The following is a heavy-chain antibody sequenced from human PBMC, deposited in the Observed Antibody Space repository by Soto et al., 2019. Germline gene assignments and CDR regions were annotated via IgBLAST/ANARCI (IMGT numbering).Heavy chain of an antibody. CDR1: GYSFTSYW. Sequence: GESLKISCKGSGYSFTSYWIGWVRQMPGKGLEWMGIIYPGDSDTRYSPSFQGQVTISADKSISTAYLQWSSLKASDTAMYYCARRSTTGTTAHAFDIWGQGTMDTVSS. V-gene: IGHV5-51*01. J-gene: IGHJ3*02. CDR3: ARRSTTGTTAHAFDI. D-gene: IGHD1-1*01. CDR2: IYPGDSDT.